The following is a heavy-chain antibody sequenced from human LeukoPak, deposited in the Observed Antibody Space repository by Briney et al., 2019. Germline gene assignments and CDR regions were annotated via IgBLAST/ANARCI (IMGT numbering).Heavy chain of an antibody. Sequence: SETLSLTCAVYGGSFSGYYWSWIRQPPGKGLEWIGEINHSGSTNYNPSLKSRVTISVDTSKNQFSLKLSSVTAADTAVYYCARDGGYSGYDWGHFHYWGQGTLVTVSS. CDR1: GGSFSGYY. CDR2: INHSGST. J-gene: IGHJ4*02. CDR3: ARDGGYSGYDWGHFHY. D-gene: IGHD5-12*01. V-gene: IGHV4-34*01.